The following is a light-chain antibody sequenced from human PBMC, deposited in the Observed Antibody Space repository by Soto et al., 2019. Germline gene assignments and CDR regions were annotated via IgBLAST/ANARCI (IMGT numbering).Light chain of an antibody. CDR3: PLSYTGPYV. CDR1: TGAVTSGHY. J-gene: IGLJ1*01. V-gene: IGLV7-46*01. CDR2: DTS. Sequence: QAVVTQEPSLTVSPGGTVTLTCGSGTGAVTSGHYPYWFQQKPGQAPRTLIYDTSNKHSWTPARFSGSLLGGKAALTLSGAQPEDEAVYCCPLSYTGPYVFGIWRKVPVL.